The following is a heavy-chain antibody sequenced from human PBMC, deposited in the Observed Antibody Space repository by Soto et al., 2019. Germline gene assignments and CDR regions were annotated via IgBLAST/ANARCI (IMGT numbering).Heavy chain of an antibody. V-gene: IGHV4-34*01. CDR3: ARGYSSGWYFRFDY. CDR1: GGSFSGYY. D-gene: IGHD6-19*01. CDR2: INHSGST. Sequence: TSETLSLTCAVYGGSFSGYYWSWIRQPPGKGLEWIGEINHSGSTNYNPSLKSRVTISVDTSKNQFSLQLNSVTPEDTAVYYCARGYSSGWYFRFDYWGQGTLVTVSS. J-gene: IGHJ4*02.